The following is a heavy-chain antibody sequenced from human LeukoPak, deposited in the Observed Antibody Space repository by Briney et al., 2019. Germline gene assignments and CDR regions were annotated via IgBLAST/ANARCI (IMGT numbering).Heavy chain of an antibody. CDR2: TYSDSST. J-gene: IGHJ3*02. Sequence: GGFLRLSCAASGFTVSNNYMSWVRQAPGKGLEWVSITYSDSSTNYADSVKGRFTISRDTSQNTLSLQMNSLRAEDTAVYYCVRKNRDFNAAFDIWGQGTVVTVSS. CDR3: VRKNRDFNAAFDI. D-gene: IGHD2-21*02. CDR1: GFTVSNNY. V-gene: IGHV3-53*01.